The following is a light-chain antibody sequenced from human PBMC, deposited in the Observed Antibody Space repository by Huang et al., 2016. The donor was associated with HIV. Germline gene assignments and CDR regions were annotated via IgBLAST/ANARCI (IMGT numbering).Light chain of an antibody. CDR2: GAS. Sequence: EIVMTQSPATLSVSPGERATLSCRASQSVSSNLAWYQQKPGQAPRLLIYGASTRATGIPARCSSSGSRTEFTLTISILQSEDFAVYYCQQYNNWLTFGGGTKVEIK. CDR1: QSVSSN. CDR3: QQYNNWLT. J-gene: IGKJ4*01. V-gene: IGKV3-15*01.